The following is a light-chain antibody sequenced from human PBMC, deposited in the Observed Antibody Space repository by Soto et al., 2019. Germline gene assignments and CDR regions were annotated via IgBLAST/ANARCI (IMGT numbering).Light chain of an antibody. CDR2: STN. CDR1: SGSVSTNYY. CDR3: VLYLGSGIWV. J-gene: IGLJ2*01. Sequence: QTVVTQEPSFSVSPGGTVTLTCGLSSGSVSTNYYPSWYQQTPGQAPRTLIYSTNIRSSGVPDRFSGSILGNKAALTITGAQADDESGYYCVLYLGSGIWVFGGGTKLTVL. V-gene: IGLV8-61*01.